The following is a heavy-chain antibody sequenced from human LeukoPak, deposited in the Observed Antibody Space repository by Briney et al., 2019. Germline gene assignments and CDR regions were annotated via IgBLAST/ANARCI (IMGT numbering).Heavy chain of an antibody. CDR2: IIPILGIA. J-gene: IGHJ3*02. Sequence: ASVKVSCKASGGTFSSYAISWVRQAPGQGLEWMGRIIPILGIANYAQKFQGRVTITADKSTSTAYVELSSLRSEDTAVYYCARETPGRITMIVVVSSENAFDIWGQGTMVTVSS. V-gene: IGHV1-69*04. D-gene: IGHD3-22*01. CDR1: GGTFSSYA. CDR3: ARETPGRITMIVVVSSENAFDI.